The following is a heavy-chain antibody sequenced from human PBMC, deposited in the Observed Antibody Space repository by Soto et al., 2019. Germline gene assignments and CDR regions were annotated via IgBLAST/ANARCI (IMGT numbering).Heavy chain of an antibody. CDR2: IYYSGST. D-gene: IGHD4-4*01. V-gene: IGHV4-39*01. J-gene: IGHJ4*02. CDR3: ARSPGSTVTTLYYFDY. Sequence: SETLSLTYTVSGGSISSSSYYWGWIRHPPGKGLEWIGSIYYSGSTYYNPSLKSRVTISVDTSKNQFSLKLSSVTAADTAVYYCARSPGSTVTTLYYFDYWGQGTLVTVSS. CDR1: GGSISSSSYY.